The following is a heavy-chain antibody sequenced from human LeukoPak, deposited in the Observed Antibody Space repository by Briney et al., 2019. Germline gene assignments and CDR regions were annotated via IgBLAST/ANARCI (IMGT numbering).Heavy chain of an antibody. J-gene: IGHJ4*02. CDR1: GGTFSSYA. CDR3: ALNPGYSYGSLDY. CDR2: IIPIFGTA. V-gene: IGHV1-69*01. Sequence: SVKVSCKASGGTFSSYAISWVRQAPGQGLEWMGGIIPIFGTANYAQKFQGRVTITADESTSTAYMELSSLRSEDTAVYYCALNPGYSYGSLDYWGQGTLVTVSS. D-gene: IGHD5-18*01.